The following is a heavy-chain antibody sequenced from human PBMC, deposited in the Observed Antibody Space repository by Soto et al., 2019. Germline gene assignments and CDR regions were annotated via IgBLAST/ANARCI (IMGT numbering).Heavy chain of an antibody. Sequence: QVQLVQSGAEVKKPGASVKVSCKASGYTFTSYGISWVRQAPGQGLEWMGWISAYNGNTNYAQKLQGRVTMTTDTSTSTAYMELRSLRSDDTAVYYCARDEGAGSSSWYYYYYYGMDVWGQGTTVTVSS. CDR2: ISAYNGNT. V-gene: IGHV1-18*01. J-gene: IGHJ6*02. D-gene: IGHD6-13*01. CDR1: GYTFTSYG. CDR3: ARDEGAGSSSWYYYYYYGMDV.